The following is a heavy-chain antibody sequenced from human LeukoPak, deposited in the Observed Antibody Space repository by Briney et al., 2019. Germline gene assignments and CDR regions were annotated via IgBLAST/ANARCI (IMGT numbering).Heavy chain of an antibody. D-gene: IGHD2-15*01. V-gene: IGHV1-2*02. Sequence: GASMKVSCKASGYTFTGYYMHWVRQAPGQGLEWMGWINPNSGGTNYAQKFQGRVTMTRDTSISTAYMELSRLRSDDTAVYYCARDIVVVVAAIGGNWFDPWGQGTLVTVSS. CDR2: INPNSGGT. J-gene: IGHJ5*02. CDR1: GYTFTGYY. CDR3: ARDIVVVVAAIGGNWFDP.